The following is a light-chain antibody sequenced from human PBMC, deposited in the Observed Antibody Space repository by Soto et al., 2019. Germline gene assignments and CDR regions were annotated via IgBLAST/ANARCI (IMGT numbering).Light chain of an antibody. J-gene: IGKJ4*01. Sequence: DIQLTQSPSSLSASVGARVTITCRASQSISNYLNWYQQKPGKAPKLLICSASTLQSGFTSRFSGSGSGTDFTPTITSLQPEDVATYYCQQSYSVPLTHGGGTKAETK. V-gene: IGKV1-39*01. CDR1: QSISNY. CDR2: SAS. CDR3: QQSYSVPLT.